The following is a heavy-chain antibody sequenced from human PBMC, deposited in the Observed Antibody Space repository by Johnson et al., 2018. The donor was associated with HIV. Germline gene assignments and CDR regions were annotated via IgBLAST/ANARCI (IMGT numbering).Heavy chain of an antibody. D-gene: IGHD1-26*01. CDR3: AKDIYSGSYLNRNDAFDI. Sequence: VQLVESGGGLVQPGGSLRLSCAGSGFIFSSYAISWVRQAPGKGLEWVSAISGSGGSTYYADSVKGRFTISRDNSKNTLYLQMNSLRAEDTAVYYCAKDIYSGSYLNRNDAFDIWGQGTMVTVSS. J-gene: IGHJ3*02. V-gene: IGHV3-23*04. CDR2: ISGSGGST. CDR1: GFIFSSYA.